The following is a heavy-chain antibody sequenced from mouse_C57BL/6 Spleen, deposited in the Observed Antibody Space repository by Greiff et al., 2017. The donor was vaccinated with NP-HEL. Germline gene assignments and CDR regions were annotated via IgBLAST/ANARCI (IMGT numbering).Heavy chain of an antibody. CDR1: GYTFTNYW. D-gene: IGHD1-1*01. Sequence: VQLQQSGAELVRPGTSVKMSCKASGYTFTNYWIGWAKQRPGHGLEWIGDIYPGGGYTNYNEKFKGTATLSADKSSSTAYMQFSSLTSEDSAIYYCAREVSLPTVVADYYAMDYWGQGTSVTVAS. V-gene: IGHV1-63*01. J-gene: IGHJ4*01. CDR2: IYPGGGYT. CDR3: AREVSLPTVVADYYAMDY.